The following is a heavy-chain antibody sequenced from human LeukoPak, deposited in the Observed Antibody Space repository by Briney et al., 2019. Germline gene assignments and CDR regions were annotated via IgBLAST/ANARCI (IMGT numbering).Heavy chain of an antibody. CDR1: GGSISSYY. V-gene: IGHV4-59*08. CDR3: ARQDGDCSYWFDP. J-gene: IGHJ5*02. D-gene: IGHD2-21*02. CDR2: IYYSGST. Sequence: SETLSLTCTVSGGSISSYYWSWIRQPPGKGLEWIGYIYYSGSTNYNPSLKSRVTISVDTSKNQFSLKLSSVTAADTAVYYCARQDGDCSYWFDPWGQGTLVTVSS.